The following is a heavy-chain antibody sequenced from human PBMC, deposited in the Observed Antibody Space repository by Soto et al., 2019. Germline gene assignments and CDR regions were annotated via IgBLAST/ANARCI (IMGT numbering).Heavy chain of an antibody. CDR3: AKDGRFLEWENYCYYYGMDV. Sequence: PGGSLRLSCAASGFTFRSYGMHWVRQAPGKGLEWVAVISYDGSNKYYADSVKGRFTISRDNSKNTLYLQMNILRAADTAVYYCAKDGRFLEWENYCYYYGMDVCGQGTTVSVSS. J-gene: IGHJ6*02. V-gene: IGHV3-30*18. CDR1: GFTFRSYG. CDR2: ISYDGSNK. D-gene: IGHD3-3*01.